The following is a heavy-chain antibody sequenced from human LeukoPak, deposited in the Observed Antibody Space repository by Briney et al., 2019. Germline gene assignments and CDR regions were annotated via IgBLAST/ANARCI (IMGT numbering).Heavy chain of an antibody. V-gene: IGHV1-2*02. CDR3: ARHSLPGTTPFDY. CDR1: GYTFTSYA. Sequence: ASVKVSCKASGYTFTSYAMHWVRQAPGQGLEWMGWITPSGGTNYPQKFQGRVSMTRDTSTSTVYMELSSLESDDTALYYCARHSLPGTTPFDYWGQGTLVTVSS. CDR2: ITPSGGT. D-gene: IGHD1-1*01. J-gene: IGHJ4*02.